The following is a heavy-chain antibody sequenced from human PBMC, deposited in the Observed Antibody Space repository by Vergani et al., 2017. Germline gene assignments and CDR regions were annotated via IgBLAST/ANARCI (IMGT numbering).Heavy chain of an antibody. D-gene: IGHD3-10*01. CDR2: INNDGHT. J-gene: IGHJ4*02. Sequence: QVQLQQWGAGVVKPSGTLSLTCAVFGESFSSFYWSWIRQPPGKGLEWIGEINNDGHTNYNPSPESRVTLSRDTAKNQFSLNLMSVTAADAAMYYCAVRPRVNLVGGEIVTKRTFDYWGQGSLVTVSS. CDR1: GESFSSFY. CDR3: AVRPRVNLVGGEIVTKRTFDY. V-gene: IGHV4-34*02.